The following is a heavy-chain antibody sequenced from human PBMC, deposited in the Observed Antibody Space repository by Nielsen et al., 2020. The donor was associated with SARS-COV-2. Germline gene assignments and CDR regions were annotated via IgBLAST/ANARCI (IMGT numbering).Heavy chain of an antibody. Sequence: ASVKVSCKASGYTFINYGTSWVRQAPGQGLERMGWISAYNGNTNYAQKLQGRVTMTTDTSTSTAYMELRSLRSDDTAVYYCARERELAAAGYYYYGMDVWGQGTTVTVSS. CDR3: ARERELAAAGYYYYGMDV. D-gene: IGHD6-13*01. CDR2: ISAYNGNT. J-gene: IGHJ6*02. CDR1: GYTFINYG. V-gene: IGHV1-18*01.